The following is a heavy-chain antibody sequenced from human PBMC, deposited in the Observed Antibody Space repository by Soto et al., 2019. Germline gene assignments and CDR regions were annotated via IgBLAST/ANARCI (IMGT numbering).Heavy chain of an antibody. CDR1: RGTFSSYA. CDR3: VRSSGSWPHNWFDP. Sequence: ASVKVSCKASRGTFSSYAISWLRQAPGQGLEWMGGIIPIFGTANYAQKFQGRVTITADESKSQFSLKLSSVTAADTAVYYCVRSSGSWPHNWFDPWGQGTLVTV. V-gene: IGHV1-69*13. J-gene: IGHJ5*02. D-gene: IGHD6-13*01. CDR2: IIPIFGTA.